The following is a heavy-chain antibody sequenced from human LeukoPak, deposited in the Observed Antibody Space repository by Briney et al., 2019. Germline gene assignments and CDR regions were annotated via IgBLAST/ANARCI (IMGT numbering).Heavy chain of an antibody. CDR3: ARDPYSHDSSGFSYFLQY. V-gene: IGHV3-30-3*01. J-gene: IGHJ4*02. CDR1: GFVFSKYA. D-gene: IGHD6-19*01. CDR2: VSYDGDFK. Sequence: GGSLRLSCVGSGFVFSKYAVHWVRQAPGKGLEWVAVVSYDGDFKLYGDSVKGRFTISRDNSQNMLFLQMNDLRPQDAASYFCARDPYSHDSSGFSYFLQYWGQGTVVTVSS.